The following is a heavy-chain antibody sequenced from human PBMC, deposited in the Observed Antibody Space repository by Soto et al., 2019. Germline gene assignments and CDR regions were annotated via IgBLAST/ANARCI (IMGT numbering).Heavy chain of an antibody. V-gene: IGHV3-30*18. D-gene: IGHD2-21*01. CDR2: ISYDGAYK. J-gene: IGHJ4*02. CDR3: AQDAYCGGSSCFSRSNGWLNELDK. Sequence: QVHLVESGGGVVQPGSSLSLSCAASGFTFSSYGFHWVRQAPGSGLEWVALISYDGAYKHYTDSVKGRFTISRDNSKSTLYLQMNSLRVEDTAVYYCAQDAYCGGSSCFSRSNGWLNELDKWGQGTPVTVSS. CDR1: GFTFSSYG.